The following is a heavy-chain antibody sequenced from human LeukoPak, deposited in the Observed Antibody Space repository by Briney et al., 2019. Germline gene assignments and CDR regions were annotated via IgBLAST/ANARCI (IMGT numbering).Heavy chain of an antibody. CDR3: ARSPYYYDSSGYYPN. V-gene: IGHV3-7*03. Sequence: GGSLRLSCTASGFTFSNFWMGWVRQAPGKGLEWVANIKQDETEKFYLGSVKGRFTISRDNAKNSLYLQMNSLRVEDTALYYCARSPYYYDSSGYYPNWGQGTLVTVSS. D-gene: IGHD3-22*01. CDR2: IKQDETEK. J-gene: IGHJ4*02. CDR1: GFTFSNFW.